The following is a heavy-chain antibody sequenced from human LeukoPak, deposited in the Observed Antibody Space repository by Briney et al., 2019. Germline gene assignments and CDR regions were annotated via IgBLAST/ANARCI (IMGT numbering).Heavy chain of an antibody. J-gene: IGHJ4*02. CDR2: ISYDGSNK. CDR3: AKYVGATFDY. CDR1: GFTFSSYG. D-gene: IGHD1-26*01. Sequence: GGSLRLSCAASGFTFSSYGMHCVRQAPGKGLEWVAVISYDGSNKYYADSVKGRFTISRDNSKNTLYLQMNSLRAEDTAVYYCAKYVGATFDYWGQGTLVTVSS. V-gene: IGHV3-30*18.